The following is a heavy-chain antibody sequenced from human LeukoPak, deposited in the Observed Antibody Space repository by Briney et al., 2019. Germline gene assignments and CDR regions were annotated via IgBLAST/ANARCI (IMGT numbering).Heavy chain of an antibody. CDR2: ISAYNGNT. J-gene: IGHJ5*02. Sequence: ASVKVSCKASGYTFTRYGISWVRQAPGQRLEWMGWISAYNGNTNYAQKLQGRVTMTTDKSTSTAYMELSSLRSEDTAVYYCARDRGARDGYNYENWFDPWGQGTLVTVSS. CDR1: GYTFTRYG. CDR3: ARDRGARDGYNYENWFDP. V-gene: IGHV1-18*01. D-gene: IGHD5-24*01.